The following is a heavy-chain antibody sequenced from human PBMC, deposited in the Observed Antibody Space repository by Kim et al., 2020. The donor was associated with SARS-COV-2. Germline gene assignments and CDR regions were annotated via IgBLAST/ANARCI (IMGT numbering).Heavy chain of an antibody. CDR2: INAGNGNT. Sequence: ASVKVSCKASGYTFTSYAMHWVRQAPGQRLEWMGWINAGNGNTKYSQKFQGRVTITRDTSARTAYMELSSLRSEDTAVYYCASELWFGDYIYYYYGMDVWGQGTTVTVSS. CDR1: GYTFTSYA. J-gene: IGHJ6*02. V-gene: IGHV1-3*01. CDR3: ASELWFGDYIYYYYGMDV. D-gene: IGHD3-10*01.